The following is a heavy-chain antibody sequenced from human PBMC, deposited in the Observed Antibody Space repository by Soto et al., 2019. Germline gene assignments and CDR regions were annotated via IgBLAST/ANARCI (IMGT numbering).Heavy chain of an antibody. V-gene: IGHV3-30*18. J-gene: IGHJ6*02. D-gene: IGHD6-13*01. CDR2: ISYDGSNK. Sequence: GGSLRLSCAASGFTFSSYGMHWVRQAPGKGLERVEVISYDGSNKYYADSVKGRFTISRDNSKNTLYLQMNSLRAEDTAVYYCAKDQGEGTAAGPSYYYYGMDVWGQGTTVTVSS. CDR1: GFTFSSYG. CDR3: AKDQGEGTAAGPSYYYYGMDV.